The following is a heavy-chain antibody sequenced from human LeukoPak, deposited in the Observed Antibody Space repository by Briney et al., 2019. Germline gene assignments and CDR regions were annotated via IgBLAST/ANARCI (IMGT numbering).Heavy chain of an antibody. CDR1: GFTFSSSA. CDR3: ARETNGSED. CDR2: ISGSRGDT. V-gene: IGHV3-23*01. D-gene: IGHD2-15*01. Sequence: GGSLRLSCAASGFTFSSSAMSWVRQAPGKGLEWVSTISGSRGDTYYSDSVKGRFTISRDNSKNTLYLQMNSLRAEDTAVYYCARETNGSEDWGQGTLVTVSS. J-gene: IGHJ4*02.